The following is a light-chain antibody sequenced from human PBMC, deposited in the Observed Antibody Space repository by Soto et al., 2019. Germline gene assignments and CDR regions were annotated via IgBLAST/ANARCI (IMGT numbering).Light chain of an antibody. CDR2: EVS. CDR3: SSYTSISSLGV. Sequence: QSVLTQPASVSGSPGQSITISCTGTGSDVGSYKYVSWYQQHPGKAPKLIIFEVSNRPSGVSDRFSGSKSGNRASLTISGLQAEDEADSYCSSYTSISSLGVFGTGTKVIVL. J-gene: IGLJ1*01. V-gene: IGLV2-14*01. CDR1: GSDVGSYKY.